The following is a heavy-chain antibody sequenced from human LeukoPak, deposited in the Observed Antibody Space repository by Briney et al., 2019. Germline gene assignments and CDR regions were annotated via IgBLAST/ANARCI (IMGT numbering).Heavy chain of an antibody. V-gene: IGHV4-59*01. CDR3: ARDSGYSYALDY. D-gene: IGHD5-18*01. J-gene: IGHJ4*02. CDR2: IYYSGST. Sequence: SETLSLTCTVSGGSISSYYWSWIWQPPGKGLEWIGYIYYSGSTNYNPSLKSRVTISVDTSKNQFSLKLSSVTAADTAVYYCARDSGYSYALDYWGQGTLVTVSS. CDR1: GGSISSYY.